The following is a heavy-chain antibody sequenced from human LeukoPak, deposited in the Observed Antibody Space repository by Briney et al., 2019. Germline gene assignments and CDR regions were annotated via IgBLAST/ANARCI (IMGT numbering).Heavy chain of an antibody. CDR3: ASGSLAGYYYGMDV. J-gene: IGHJ6*02. CDR2: INPNSGGT. V-gene: IGHV1-2*04. Sequence: ASVKVSCKASGYTFTGYYMHWVRQAPGQGLEWMGWINPNSGGTNYAQKFQGWVTMTRDTSISTAYMELSRLRSDDTAVYYCASGSLAGYYYGMDVWGQGTTVTVSS. D-gene: IGHD1-26*01. CDR1: GYTFTGYY.